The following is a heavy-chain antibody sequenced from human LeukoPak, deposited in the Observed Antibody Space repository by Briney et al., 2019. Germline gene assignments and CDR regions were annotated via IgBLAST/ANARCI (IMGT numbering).Heavy chain of an antibody. J-gene: IGHJ4*02. CDR3: ARLYDSSGYYSWYFDY. D-gene: IGHD3-22*01. V-gene: IGHV5-51*01. Sequence: GESLKISCKGSGYSFTSYWIGWVRQMPGKGLEWMGIIYPGDSDTRYSPSFQGQVTISADKSISTAYLQWSSLKASDTAMYYCARLYDSSGYYSWYFDYWGQGTLVTVSS. CDR2: IYPGDSDT. CDR1: GYSFTSYW.